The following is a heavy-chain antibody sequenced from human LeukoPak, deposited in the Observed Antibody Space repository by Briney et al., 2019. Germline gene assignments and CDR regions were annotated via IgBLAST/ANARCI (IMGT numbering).Heavy chain of an antibody. J-gene: IGHJ4*02. V-gene: IGHV3-23*01. D-gene: IGHD3-22*01. CDR3: AKDKGSGYPYYFDY. Sequence: GGSLRLSCAASGFTFSSYAMSWVRQAPGRGLEWASAISGSGGSTYYADSVKGRFTISRDNSKNTLYLQMNSLRAEDTAVYYCAKDKGSGYPYYFDYWGQGTLVTVSS. CDR2: ISGSGGST. CDR1: GFTFSSYA.